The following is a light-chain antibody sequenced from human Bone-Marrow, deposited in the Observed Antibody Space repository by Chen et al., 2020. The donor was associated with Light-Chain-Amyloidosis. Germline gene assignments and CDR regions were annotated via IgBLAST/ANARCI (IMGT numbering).Light chain of an antibody. Sequence: SYELTQPPSVSVSPGQTARITCSGDDLPTKYAYWYQHKPGQAPVLVIHIDTERPPGISERFSCSSSGTTATLTISGVQAKDEADYHCQSADSSGTYEVIFGGGTKLTVL. J-gene: IGLJ2*01. CDR2: IDT. CDR3: QSADSSGTYEVI. CDR1: DLPTKY. V-gene: IGLV3-25*03.